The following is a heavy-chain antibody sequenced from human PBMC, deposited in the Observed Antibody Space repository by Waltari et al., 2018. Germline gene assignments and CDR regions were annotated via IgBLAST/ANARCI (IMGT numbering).Heavy chain of an antibody. J-gene: IGHJ5*02. CDR1: GFTFSRFA. CDR3: CYGAGLDP. CDR2: ISGSGDST. D-gene: IGHD2-15*01. Sequence: EVQLLESGGGGSLRLSCAASGFTFSRFAMSWVRQAPGKGLEWVSLISGSGDSTYYADSVKGRFTISRDNSKNTLYLQMNSLRAEDMGGGGSCYGAGLDPWGQGTLVTVSS. V-gene: IGHV3-23*01.